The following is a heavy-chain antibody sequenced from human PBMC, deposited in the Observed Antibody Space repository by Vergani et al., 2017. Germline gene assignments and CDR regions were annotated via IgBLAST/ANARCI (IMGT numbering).Heavy chain of an antibody. CDR3: ARSLTIFGVSTDGFDI. Sequence: EVQLVESGGGLVKPGGSLRLSCAASGFTFSSYSMNCVRQAPRKGLEWVSSISSSSSYIYYADAVKGRFTISRDYAKHSLYLKMNSLRTGDTAVYYCARSLTIFGVSTDGFDIWGQGTMVTVSS. J-gene: IGHJ3*02. D-gene: IGHD3-3*01. V-gene: IGHV3-21*01. CDR1: GFTFSSYS. CDR2: ISSSSSYI.